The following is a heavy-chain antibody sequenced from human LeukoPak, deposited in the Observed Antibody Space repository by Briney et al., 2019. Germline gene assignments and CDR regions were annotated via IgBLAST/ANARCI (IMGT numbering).Heavy chain of an antibody. CDR2: ITSSGATT. CDR1: GFSFSDSY. J-gene: IGHJ4*02. CDR3: ARDPDYGDPY. D-gene: IGHD4/OR15-4a*01. Sequence: PGGSLRLSCSASGFSFSDSYMNWFRLSPEKGLEWIAYITSSGATTEYADSVKGRFIISRVNAKNSMYLQMNSLRPEDTAVYYCARDPDYGDPYWGQGTLVTVSS. V-gene: IGHV3-11*01.